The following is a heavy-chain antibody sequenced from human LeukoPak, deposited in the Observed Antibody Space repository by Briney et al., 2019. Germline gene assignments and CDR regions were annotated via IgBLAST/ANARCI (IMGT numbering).Heavy chain of an antibody. CDR1: GFTFSSYW. J-gene: IGHJ5*02. V-gene: IGHV3-74*01. Sequence: GGSLRLSCAASGFTFSSYWMHWVRQAPGKGLVWVSRINSDGSSTSYADSVKGRSTISRDNAKNTLYLQMNSLRAEDTAVYYCARAANYDYVWGSYRPYNWFDPWGQGTLVTVSS. CDR2: INSDGSST. CDR3: ARAANYDYVWGSYRPYNWFDP. D-gene: IGHD3-16*02.